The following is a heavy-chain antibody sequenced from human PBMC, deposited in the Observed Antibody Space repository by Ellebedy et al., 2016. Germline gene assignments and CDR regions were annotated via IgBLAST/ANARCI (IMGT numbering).Heavy chain of an antibody. V-gene: IGHV4-59*01. J-gene: IGHJ6*02. CDR2: IYYSGST. CDR3: ARDSQPWYYGSESPTPYYGMDV. Sequence: SETLSLTCTVSGGSISSYYWSWIRQPPGKGLEWIGYIYYSGSTNYNPSLKSRVTISVDTSKNQFSLKLSSVTAADTAVYYCARDSQPWYYGSESPTPYYGMDVWGQGTTVTVSS. D-gene: IGHD3-10*01. CDR1: GGSISSYY.